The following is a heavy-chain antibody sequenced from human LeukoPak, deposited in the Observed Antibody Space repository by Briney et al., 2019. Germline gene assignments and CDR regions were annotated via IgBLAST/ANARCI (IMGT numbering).Heavy chain of an antibody. CDR2: TYYSGST. D-gene: IGHD6-13*01. CDR3: ARAGYPSIAAAGTAPYFDY. Sequence: PSETLSLTCTVSGGSISSSSYYWGWIRQPPGKGLEWIGSTYYSGSTYYNPSLKSRVTISVDTSKNQFSLKLSSVTAADTAVYYCARAGYPSIAAAGTAPYFDYWGQGTLVTVSS. CDR1: GGSISSSSYY. V-gene: IGHV4-39*07. J-gene: IGHJ4*02.